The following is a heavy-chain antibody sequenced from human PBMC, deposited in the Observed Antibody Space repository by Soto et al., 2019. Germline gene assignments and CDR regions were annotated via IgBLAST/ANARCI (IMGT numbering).Heavy chain of an antibody. D-gene: IGHD3-3*01. V-gene: IGHV4-59*01. CDR1: GGSISSYY. CDR3: ARVRYYDFWSGYYWFDP. J-gene: IGHJ5*02. CDR2: IYYSGST. Sequence: SETLSLTCTVSGGSISSYYWSWIRQPPGKGLEWIGYIYYSGSTNYNPSLKSRVTISVDTSKNQFSLKLSSVTAADTAAYYCARVRYYDFWSGYYWFDPWGQGTLVTVSS.